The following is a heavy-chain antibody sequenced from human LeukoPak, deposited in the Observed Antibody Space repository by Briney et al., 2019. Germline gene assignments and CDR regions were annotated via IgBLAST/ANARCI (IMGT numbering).Heavy chain of an antibody. CDR2: ISGSGRSI. V-gene: IGHV3-23*01. D-gene: IGHD4-23*01. CDR1: GFTFSSYA. J-gene: IGHJ1*01. Sequence: PGGSLRPSCAASGFTFSSYAMSWVRQAPGKGLEWVSSISGSGRSIYYADSVKGRFTISRDSSKNTLYLQMNSLRAEDTAVYYCAKTTAVATPPLYFQNWGQGTLVTVSS. CDR3: AKTTAVATPPLYFQN.